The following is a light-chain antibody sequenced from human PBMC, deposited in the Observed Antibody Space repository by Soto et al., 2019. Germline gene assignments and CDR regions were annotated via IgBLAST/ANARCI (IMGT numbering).Light chain of an antibody. Sequence: EIVLTQSPATLYLSPGERATVSSRASQSVSSYLAWYQQKPGQAPRLLIYDASNRATGVSARFSGSGSGTDLTLTISSLEPEDFAVYYCQQRSKWPFTFGPGTKVDIK. CDR2: DAS. V-gene: IGKV3-11*01. CDR1: QSVSSY. J-gene: IGKJ3*01. CDR3: QQRSKWPFT.